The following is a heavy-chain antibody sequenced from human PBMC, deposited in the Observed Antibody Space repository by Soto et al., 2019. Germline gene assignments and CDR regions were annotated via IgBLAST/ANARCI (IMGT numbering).Heavy chain of an antibody. J-gene: IGHJ4*02. Sequence: SETLSLTCTVSGGSISNYFCNWIRQPAGKGLEWIGRIDNSGSTNYNPSLKSRITMSADTSRNQFSLKLNSVTAADTAVYYCAKGGQDFWSGPFDYWGQGALVTVSS. V-gene: IGHV4-4*07. CDR3: AKGGQDFWSGPFDY. CDR1: GGSISNYF. CDR2: IDNSGST. D-gene: IGHD3-3*01.